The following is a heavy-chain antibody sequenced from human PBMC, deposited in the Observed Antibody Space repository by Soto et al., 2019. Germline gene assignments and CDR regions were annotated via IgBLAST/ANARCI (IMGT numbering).Heavy chain of an antibody. CDR1: EFTFSSYA. CDR2: ITASGAIT. D-gene: IGHD6-19*01. Sequence: GGSLRLSCAASEFTFSSYAMSWVRQAPGKGLEWVSSITASGAITQYADSVKGRFIISRDNSKNTLYLQMNSLRDVDTAVYYCAKDVDSGAWYKDYWGQGTLVTVSS. J-gene: IGHJ4*02. CDR3: AKDVDSGAWYKDY. V-gene: IGHV3-23*01.